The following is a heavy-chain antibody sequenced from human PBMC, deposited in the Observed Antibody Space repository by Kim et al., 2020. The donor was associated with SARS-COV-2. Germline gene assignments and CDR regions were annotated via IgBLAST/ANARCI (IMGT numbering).Heavy chain of an antibody. CDR3: ASAGGWVVVVPAAKGNWFDP. V-gene: IGHV4-31*03. D-gene: IGHD2-2*01. CDR2: IYYSGST. CDR1: GGSISSGGYY. Sequence: SETLSLTCTVSGGSISSGGYYWSWIRQHPGKGLEWIGYIYYSGSTYYNPSLKSRVTISVDTSKNQFSLKLSSVTAADTAVYYCASAGGWVVVVPAAKGNWFDPWGQGALVTVSS. J-gene: IGHJ5*02.